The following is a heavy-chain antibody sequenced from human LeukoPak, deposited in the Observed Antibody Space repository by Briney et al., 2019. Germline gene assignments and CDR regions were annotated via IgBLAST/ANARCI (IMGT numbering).Heavy chain of an antibody. D-gene: IGHD3-22*01. Sequence: PGGSLRLSCAASGFTFSRFWMHWVRQPPGKGLEWVSAISGSGGSTYYADSVKGRFTISRDNSKNALYLQMNSLRAEDTAVYYCAKGRPDYYDSSGYYYLDYWGQGTLVTVSS. J-gene: IGHJ4*02. V-gene: IGHV3-23*01. CDR1: GFTFSRFW. CDR2: ISGSGGST. CDR3: AKGRPDYYDSSGYYYLDY.